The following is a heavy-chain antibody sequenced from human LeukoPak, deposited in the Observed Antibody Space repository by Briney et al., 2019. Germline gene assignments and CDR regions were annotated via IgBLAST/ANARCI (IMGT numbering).Heavy chain of an antibody. V-gene: IGHV1-24*01. CDR2: FDPEDGET. D-gene: IGHD2-15*01. Sequence: GASVKVSCKASGYTFTGYYMHWVRQAPGKGLEWMGGFDPEDGETIYAQKFQGRVTMTEDTSTDTAYMELSSLRSEDTAVYYCATPPRECSGGSCYTTEYFQHWGQGTLVTVSS. CDR1: GYTFTGYY. J-gene: IGHJ1*01. CDR3: ATPPRECSGGSCYTTEYFQH.